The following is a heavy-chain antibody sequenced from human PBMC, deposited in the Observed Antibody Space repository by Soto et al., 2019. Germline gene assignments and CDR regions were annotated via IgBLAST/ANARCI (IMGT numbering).Heavy chain of an antibody. V-gene: IGHV3-74*01. D-gene: IGHD3-10*01. CDR1: GFTLSNFW. J-gene: IGHJ4*02. CDR2: INSDGSST. CDR3: TRGYYYGSRSRPLDF. Sequence: EVQLVESGGGLVQPGGSLRLSCVASGFTLSNFWMHWVRQPPGKGLVWVSRINSDGSSTAYADSVKGRFTISRDNAKNTLYLQSSSLGAEDTAVYYCTRGYYYGSRSRPLDFWGQGTLVTVSS.